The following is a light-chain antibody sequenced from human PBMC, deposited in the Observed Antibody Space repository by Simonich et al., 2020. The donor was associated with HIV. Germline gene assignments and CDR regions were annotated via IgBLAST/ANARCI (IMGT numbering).Light chain of an antibody. Sequence: EIVLTQSPATLSFSPGERATLSCRASQSVSSYLAWYQQKPGQAPRLLIYGASSRATGIPDRFSDSGSGTDFTLTISRLEPEDFAVYYCQQFGSSPVTFGGGTKVEIK. J-gene: IGKJ4*01. CDR1: QSVSSY. CDR2: GAS. CDR3: QQFGSSPVT. V-gene: IGKV3-20*01.